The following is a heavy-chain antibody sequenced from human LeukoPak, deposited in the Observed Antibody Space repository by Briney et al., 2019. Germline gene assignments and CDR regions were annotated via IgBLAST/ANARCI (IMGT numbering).Heavy chain of an antibody. CDR3: TRDQGGYTGYEFSDY. Sequence: GGSLRLSCAASGFTFSNAWMSWVRQAPGKGLEWVGFIRSKTYGGTIEYAASVKGRFTISRDDLKSIAYLQMNSLKIEDTAVYYCTRDQGGYTGYEFSDYWGQGTLVAVSS. CDR2: IRSKTYGGTI. D-gene: IGHD5-12*01. CDR1: GFTFSNAW. J-gene: IGHJ4*02. V-gene: IGHV3-49*04.